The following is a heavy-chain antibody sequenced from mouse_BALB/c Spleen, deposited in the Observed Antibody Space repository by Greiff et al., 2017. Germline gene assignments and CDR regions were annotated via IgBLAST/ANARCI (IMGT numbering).Heavy chain of an antibody. CDR1: GFNIKDTY. CDR2: IDPANGNT. J-gene: IGHJ4*01. Sequence: VHVKQSGAELVKPGASVKLSCTASGFNIKDTYMHWVKQRPEQGLEWIGRIDPANGNTKYDPKFQGKATITADTSSNTAYLQLSSLTSEDTAVYYCAIDSSGYNAMDYWGQGTSVTVSS. V-gene: IGHV14-3*02. CDR3: AIDSSGYNAMDY. D-gene: IGHD3-2*01.